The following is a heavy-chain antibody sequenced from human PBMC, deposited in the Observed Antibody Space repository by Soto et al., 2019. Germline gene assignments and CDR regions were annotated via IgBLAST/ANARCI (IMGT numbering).Heavy chain of an antibody. J-gene: IGHJ4*02. D-gene: IGHD3-3*01. CDR1: GFSLSTSGVG. V-gene: IGHV2-5*01. Sequence: QITLKESGPPLVKPTQTLTLTCTFSGFSLSTSGVGVGWIRQPPGKALEWLALIYWNDDKRYSPSLKSRLTITKDTSKNQVVLTMTNMDPVDTATYYCAHAYYDFWSGYATYFDYWGQGTLVTVSS. CDR2: IYWNDDK. CDR3: AHAYYDFWSGYATYFDY.